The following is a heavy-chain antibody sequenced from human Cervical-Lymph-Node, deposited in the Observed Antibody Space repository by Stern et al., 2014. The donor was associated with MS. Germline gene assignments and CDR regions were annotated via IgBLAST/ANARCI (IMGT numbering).Heavy chain of an antibody. D-gene: IGHD3-3*01. V-gene: IGHV3-23*04. CDR3: ASSDFWSGYVAPFDP. CDR2: ISGSGGST. Sequence: EVQLEESGGGLVQPGGSLRLSCAASGFTFSSYAMSWVRQAPGKGLEWVSAISGSGGSTYYADSVKGRFTISRDNSKNTLYLQMNSLRAEDTAVYYCASSDFWSGYVAPFDPWGQGTLVTVSS. J-gene: IGHJ5*02. CDR1: GFTFSSYA.